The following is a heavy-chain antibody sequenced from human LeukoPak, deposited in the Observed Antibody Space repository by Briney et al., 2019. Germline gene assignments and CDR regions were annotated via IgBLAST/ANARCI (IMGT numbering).Heavy chain of an antibody. D-gene: IGHD2-8*01. CDR2: IYSGGST. CDR1: GFIVSSNY. J-gene: IGHJ4*02. V-gene: IGHV3-53*01. Sequence: PGGSLRLSCAASGFIVSSNYMSWVRQAPGKGLEWVSVIYSGGSTYYADSAKGRFTISRDNSKNTLYLQMNSLRAEDTAVYYCARDRLGYCTNGVCGYFDYWGQGTLVTVSS. CDR3: ARDRLGYCTNGVCGYFDY.